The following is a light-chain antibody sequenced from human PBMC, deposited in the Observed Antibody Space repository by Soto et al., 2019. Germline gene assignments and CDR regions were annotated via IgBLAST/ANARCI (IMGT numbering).Light chain of an antibody. CDR3: QSYDSSLSGVV. V-gene: IGLV1-40*01. CDR1: SSNIGGGYD. Sequence: QSVLTQPPSVSGAPGQRVTISCTGSSSNIGGGYDVHWYQQLPGTAPKLLIYGNSNRPSGVPDRFSGSKSGTSASLDITGLQAEDEADYYCQSYDSSLSGVVFGGGTKVTVL. CDR2: GNS. J-gene: IGLJ2*01.